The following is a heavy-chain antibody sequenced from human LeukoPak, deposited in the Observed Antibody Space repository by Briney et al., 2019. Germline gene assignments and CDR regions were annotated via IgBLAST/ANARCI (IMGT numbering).Heavy chain of an antibody. CDR2: IYSGGST. CDR1: GDSIISDTYY. CDR3: ARVLAEMAAVWRDDVFDI. J-gene: IGHJ3*02. V-gene: IGHV4-61*01. D-gene: IGHD5-24*01. Sequence: PSETLSLTCIVSGDSIISDTYYWGWIRQPPGKGLEWIGFIYSGGSTNYNPSLKSRVTISVDTSKNQFALRVNSVTAADTAVYYCARVLAEMAAVWRDDVFDIWGQGTMVTVSS.